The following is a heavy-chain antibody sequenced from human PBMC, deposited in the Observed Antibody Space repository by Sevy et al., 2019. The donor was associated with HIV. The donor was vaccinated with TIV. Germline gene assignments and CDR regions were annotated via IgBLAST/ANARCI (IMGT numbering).Heavy chain of an antibody. CDR2: IYYSGRT. J-gene: IGHJ6*02. CDR3: ARALAEYYYAMDV. Sequence: SETLSLTCSVSGVSISGYYWTWIRQTPGKGLEWIGYIYYSGRTNYNPSLQGRFAISSDTSKNQFSLKLSSVTAADTAVYYCARALAEYYYAMDVWGQGTTVTVSS. CDR1: GVSISGYY. V-gene: IGHV4-59*01.